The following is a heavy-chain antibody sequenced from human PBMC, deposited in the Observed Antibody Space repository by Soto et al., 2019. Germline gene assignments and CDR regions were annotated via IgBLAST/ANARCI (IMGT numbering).Heavy chain of an antibody. CDR3: ARDGYASGAYSRCYQYVMDI. CDR1: GFTFNNTG. Sequence: PGGSLRLSCGASGFTFNNTGMNWVRQAPGKGLEWVSSITSDSNYIYYADSVKGRFSISRDNVKNSLYLQLNSLRAEDTAVYYCARDGYASGAYSRCYQYVMDIWGQGTTVTVSS. CDR2: ITSDSNYI. D-gene: IGHD3-10*01. V-gene: IGHV3-21*01. J-gene: IGHJ6*02.